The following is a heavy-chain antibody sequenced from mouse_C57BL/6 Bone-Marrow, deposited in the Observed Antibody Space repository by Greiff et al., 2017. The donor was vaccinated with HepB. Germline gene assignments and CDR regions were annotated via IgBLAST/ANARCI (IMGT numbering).Heavy chain of an antibody. V-gene: IGHV1-64*01. CDR1: GYTFTSYW. D-gene: IGHD1-2*01. CDR3: ARDPFITTAFDY. J-gene: IGHJ2*01. CDR2: IHPNSGST. Sequence: VQLQQPGAELVKPGASVKLSCKASGYTFTSYWMHWVKQRPGQGLEWIGMIHPNSGSTNYNEKFKSKATLTVDKSSSTAYMQLSSLTSEDSAVYYWARDPFITTAFDYWGQGTTLTVSS.